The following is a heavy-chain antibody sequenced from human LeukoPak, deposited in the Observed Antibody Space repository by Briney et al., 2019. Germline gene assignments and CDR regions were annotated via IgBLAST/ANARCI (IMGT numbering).Heavy chain of an antibody. CDR2: IKGDGSSA. J-gene: IGHJ4*02. Sequence: GSLRLSCAAPGFTFSSYWMHWVRQAPGKGLVWVSCIKGDGSSANYADSVKGRFTISRDNAKNTLYLQMNSLRAEDTAVYYCTRDYVWFGLDYGGQGTLVTVSS. CDR3: TRDYVWFGLDY. V-gene: IGHV3-74*01. CDR1: GFTFSSYW. D-gene: IGHD3-16*01.